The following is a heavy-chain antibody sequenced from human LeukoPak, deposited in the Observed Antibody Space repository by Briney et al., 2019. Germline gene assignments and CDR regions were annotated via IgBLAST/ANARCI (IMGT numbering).Heavy chain of an antibody. D-gene: IGHD2-15*01. V-gene: IGHV3-15*01. CDR3: AQLGGGGY. J-gene: IGHJ4*02. CDR2: IKPKTRGGTT. Sequence: GGSLRLSCAASGFTFSSYAMSWVRQAPGKGLDCVGRIKPKTRGGTTDYAESVNGRFSVSRDDSKNTMYLQINSLTTEDTGLYHCAQLGGGGYWGQGAQVTVSS. CDR1: GFTFSSYA.